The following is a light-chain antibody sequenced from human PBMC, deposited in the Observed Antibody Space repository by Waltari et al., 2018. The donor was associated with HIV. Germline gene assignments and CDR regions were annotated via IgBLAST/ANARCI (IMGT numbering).Light chain of an antibody. CDR1: SPNIGSNT. J-gene: IGLJ3*02. CDR2: SNN. V-gene: IGLV1-44*01. CDR3: AAWDGSLNGRV. Sequence: QSVLTHPPPASGTPGQRVTISCSGSSPNIGSNTVNWYQQLPGTAPKLLLYSNNHRPSGVPDRFSGSKSGTSASLAISGLQSEDEADYYCAAWDGSLNGRVFGGGTKLTVL.